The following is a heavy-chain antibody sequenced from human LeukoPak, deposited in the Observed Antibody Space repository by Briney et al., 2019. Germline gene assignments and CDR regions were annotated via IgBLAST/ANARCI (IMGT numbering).Heavy chain of an antibody. CDR3: ATNYTAVSAFDS. CDR1: GASINNYY. Sequence: SETLSLTCTVSGASINNYYWNWIRQPAGNGLEWIGHLYTSGTTKYNPSLKSRVTMSVDTSKNQFSLNLYSVTAADTAIYYCATNYTAVSAFDSWGQGTLVTVSS. D-gene: IGHD6-19*01. J-gene: IGHJ4*02. CDR2: LYTSGTT. V-gene: IGHV4-4*07.